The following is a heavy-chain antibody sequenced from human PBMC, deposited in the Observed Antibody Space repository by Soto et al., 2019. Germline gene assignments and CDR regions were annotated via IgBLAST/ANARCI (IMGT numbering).Heavy chain of an antibody. V-gene: IGHV1-18*01. CDR2: ISAYNGNT. CDR1: GYTFTSYG. D-gene: IGHD5-18*01. J-gene: IGHJ6*04. Sequence: ASVKVSCKASGYTFTSYGISWVRQAPGQGLEWMGWISAYNGNTNYAQKLQGRVTMTTDTSTSTAYMELRSLRSDDTAVYYCASSRGQLWDYYYDGMDVWGSGTMALVSA. CDR3: ASSRGQLWDYYYDGMDV.